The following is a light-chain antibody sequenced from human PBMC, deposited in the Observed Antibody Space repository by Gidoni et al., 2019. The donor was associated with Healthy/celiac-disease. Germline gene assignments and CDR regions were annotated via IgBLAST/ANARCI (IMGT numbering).Light chain of an antibody. CDR2: DAS. V-gene: IGKV3-11*01. Sequence: EIVLTQSPATLSLSPGESATLSCRASQSVSSYLAWYQQKPGQAPRLLIYDASNRATGIPARFSGSGSGTDFTLTISSLEPEDFAVYYCQQRSNWPPGRTFGQGTKLEIK. J-gene: IGKJ2*01. CDR1: QSVSSY. CDR3: QQRSNWPPGRT.